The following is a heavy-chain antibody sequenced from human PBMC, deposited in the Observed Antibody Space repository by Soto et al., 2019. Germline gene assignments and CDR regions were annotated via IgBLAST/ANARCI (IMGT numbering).Heavy chain of an antibody. J-gene: IGHJ4*02. CDR1: GYTFTSYA. D-gene: IGHD2-21*02. CDR3: ARSIVVVTALDY. Sequence: QVQLVQTRGKEKKPGASVKASCKPSGYTFTSYAMHSVRQAPGQRLEWMGWINAGNGNTKYSQKFQGRVTITRDTSASTAYMELSSLRSEDTAVYYCARSIVVVTALDYWGQGTLVTVSS. CDR2: INAGNGNT. V-gene: IGHV1-3*05.